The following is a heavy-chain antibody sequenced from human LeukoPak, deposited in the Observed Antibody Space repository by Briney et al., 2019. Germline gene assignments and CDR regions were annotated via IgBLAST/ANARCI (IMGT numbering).Heavy chain of an antibody. CDR2: INHSGST. V-gene: IGHV4-34*01. J-gene: IGHJ4*02. Sequence: SETLSLTCAVYGGSFSGYYWSWIRQPPGKGLEWIEEINHSGSTNYNPSLKSRVTISVDTSKNQVSLKLSSVTAADTAVYYCARGEVVDYWGQGTLVTVSS. CDR3: ARGEVVDY. D-gene: IGHD2-15*01. CDR1: GGSFSGYY.